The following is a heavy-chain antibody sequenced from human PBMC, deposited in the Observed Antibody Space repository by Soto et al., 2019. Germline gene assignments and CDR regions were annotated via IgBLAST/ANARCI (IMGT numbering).Heavy chain of an antibody. CDR2: IFYSGSS. Sequence: PSETLSLTCTVSGGSINSDYYWSWIRNHPGKGLEWVGYIFYSGSSYYNPSLKSRITISVDTSKNQFSLKLSSVTAADTAVYYCARLTTVSYFGSWGLGTLVTVS. CDR1: GGSINSDYY. V-gene: IGHV4-31*03. D-gene: IGHD4-17*01. J-gene: IGHJ4*02. CDR3: ARLTTVSYFGS.